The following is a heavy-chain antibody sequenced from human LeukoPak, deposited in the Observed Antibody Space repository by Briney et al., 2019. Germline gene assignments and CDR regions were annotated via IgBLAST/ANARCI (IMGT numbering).Heavy chain of an antibody. CDR2: IRNKVYGGTI. CDR3: LRYYGSGSLSGY. J-gene: IGHJ4*02. CDR1: GFNFGDYA. V-gene: IGHV3-49*04. Sequence: GGSLRLSCTDSGFNFGDYARGWVRQPPGKGLEWVGFIRNKVYGGTIEYTAAVKGRFTISRGDSKSIAFLQMDSLKTEDTAVYYCLRYYGSGSLSGYWGQGTLVTVSS. D-gene: IGHD3-10*01.